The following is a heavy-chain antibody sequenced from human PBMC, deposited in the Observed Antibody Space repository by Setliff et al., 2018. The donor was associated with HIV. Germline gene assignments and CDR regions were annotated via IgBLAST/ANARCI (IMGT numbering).Heavy chain of an antibody. J-gene: IGHJ4*02. D-gene: IGHD3-22*01. CDR2: ISSSGSTI. V-gene: IGHV3-11*04. CDR1: GFTFSDCY. CDR3: ASLYYYDSSGYPDDY. Sequence: GGSLRLSCAASGFTFSDCYMSWIRQAPGKGLEWVSYISSSGSTIYYADSVKGRFTISRDNAKNSLYLQMNSLRAEDTAVYYCASLYYYDSSGYPDDYWGQGTLVTVSS.